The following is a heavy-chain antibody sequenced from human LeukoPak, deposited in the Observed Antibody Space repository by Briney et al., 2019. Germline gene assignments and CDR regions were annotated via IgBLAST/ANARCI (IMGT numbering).Heavy chain of an antibody. Sequence: SVKVSCKASGFTFSSSAMQWVRQARGQRLEWIGWIVVGSGNTKYAQEMQERVTFTRDMSTSTAYMELSRLRSEDTVVYYCAADPRGIGSNWFDPWGQGTLVTVSS. D-gene: IGHD3-10*01. CDR1: GFTFSSSA. CDR3: AADPRGIGSNWFDP. J-gene: IGHJ5*02. V-gene: IGHV1-58*02. CDR2: IVVGSGNT.